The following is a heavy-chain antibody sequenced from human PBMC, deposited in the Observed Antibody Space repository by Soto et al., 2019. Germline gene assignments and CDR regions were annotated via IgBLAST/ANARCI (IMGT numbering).Heavy chain of an antibody. V-gene: IGHV1-69*13. J-gene: IGHJ4*02. Sequence: SVKVSCKASGGTFSSYAISWVRQAPGQGLEWMGGIIPIFGTANYAQKFQGRVTITADESTSTAYMELSSLRSEDTAVCYCARGLEPGSPPDFDYWGQGTLVTVSS. CDR2: IIPIFGTA. D-gene: IGHD1-1*01. CDR1: GGTFSSYA. CDR3: ARGLEPGSPPDFDY.